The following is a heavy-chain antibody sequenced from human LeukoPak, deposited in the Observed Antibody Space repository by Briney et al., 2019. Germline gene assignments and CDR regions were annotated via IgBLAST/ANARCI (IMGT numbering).Heavy chain of an antibody. D-gene: IGHD6-6*01. Sequence: GGSLRLSCAASGFTVSSNYMSWVRQAPGKGLEWVSVIYSGGSTYYADSVKGRFTISRDNSKNTLYLQMNSLRAEDTAVYYCARGLIAARLNDAFDIWGQGTMVTVSS. CDR2: IYSGGST. J-gene: IGHJ3*02. V-gene: IGHV3-53*01. CDR1: GFTVSSNY. CDR3: ARGLIAARLNDAFDI.